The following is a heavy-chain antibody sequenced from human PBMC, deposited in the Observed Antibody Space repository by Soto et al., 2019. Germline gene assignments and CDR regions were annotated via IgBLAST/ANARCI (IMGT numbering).Heavy chain of an antibody. D-gene: IGHD1-26*01. Sequence: QLQLRESGPGLVQPAQTLSLTCTVAGGSITGGFSYWTWVRQHPGKGLEWVGHIYYSGTAYYNPSLKSRFALSVDPSQNRFSLKLSSVTAADTAIYFCARSLPGGTVFYMDIWGEGTTVTVSS. CDR1: GGSITGGFSY. V-gene: IGHV4-31*03. J-gene: IGHJ6*03. CDR2: IYYSGTA. CDR3: ARSLPGGTVFYMDI.